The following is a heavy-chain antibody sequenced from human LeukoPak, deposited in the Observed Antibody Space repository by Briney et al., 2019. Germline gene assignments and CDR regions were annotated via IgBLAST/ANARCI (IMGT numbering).Heavy chain of an antibody. CDR3: AKEPAD. CDR2: IKQDGSEK. V-gene: IGHV3-7*03. J-gene: IGHJ4*02. Sequence: GSLRLSCAASGFTFSSYWTSWVRQAPGKGLEWVANIKQDGSEKYYVDSVKGRFTISRDNAKNSLYLQMNSLRAEDTAIYYCAKEPADWGQGTLVTVSS. CDR1: GFTFSSYW.